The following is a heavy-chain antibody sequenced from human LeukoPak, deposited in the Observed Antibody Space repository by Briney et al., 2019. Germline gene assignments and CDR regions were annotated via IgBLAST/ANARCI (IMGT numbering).Heavy chain of an antibody. J-gene: IGHJ5*02. CDR3: AADSPPLNWFDP. CDR1: GGTFSSYA. CDR2: IIPIFGTA. V-gene: IGHV1-69*05. D-gene: IGHD2-15*01. Sequence: SVKVSCKASGGTFSSYAISWVRQAPGQGLEWMGGIIPIFGTANYAQKFQGRVTITTDESTSTAYMELSSLRSEDTAVYYCAADSPPLNWFDPWGQGTLVTVSS.